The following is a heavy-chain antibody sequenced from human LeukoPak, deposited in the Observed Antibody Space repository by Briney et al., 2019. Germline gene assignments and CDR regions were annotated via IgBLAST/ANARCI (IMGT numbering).Heavy chain of an antibody. CDR3: TTDRLGWELLRS. CDR1: GFTFSSYA. Sequence: PGGSLRLSCAASGFTFSSYAMGWVRQAPGKGLEWVSAISGSGDTYYADSVKGRFTISRDNSKNTLYLQMNSLKTEDTAVYYCTTDRLGWELLRSWGQGTLVTVSS. CDR2: ISGSGDT. V-gene: IGHV3-23*01. J-gene: IGHJ5*02. D-gene: IGHD1-26*01.